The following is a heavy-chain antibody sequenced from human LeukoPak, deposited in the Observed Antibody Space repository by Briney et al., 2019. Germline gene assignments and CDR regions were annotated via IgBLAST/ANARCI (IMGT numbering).Heavy chain of an antibody. CDR1: GSSISSGSYD. V-gene: IGHV4-61*09. D-gene: IGHD3-10*01. CDR3: TKGRGI. Sequence: SETLSLTCTVSGSSISSGSYDWYWIRQPAGKGLEWIGHIYTSGSTDYNPSLKSRVTISVATSKNQFSLKLTSVTAADTAIYYCTKGRGIWGQGTLVTVSS. J-gene: IGHJ4*02. CDR2: IYTSGST.